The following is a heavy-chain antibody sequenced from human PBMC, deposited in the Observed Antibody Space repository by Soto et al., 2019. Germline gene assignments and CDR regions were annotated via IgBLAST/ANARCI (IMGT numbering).Heavy chain of an antibody. D-gene: IGHD6-6*01. CDR1: GYSFTSYW. J-gene: IGHJ4*02. CDR3: ARHGTGYSSSSEGDY. Sequence: GESLKISCKGSGYSFTSYWISWVRQMPGKGLEWMGRIDPSDSYTNYSPSFQGHVTISADKSISTAYLQWSSLKASDTAMYYCARHGTGYSSSSEGDYWGQGTLVTVSS. V-gene: IGHV5-10-1*01. CDR2: IDPSDSYT.